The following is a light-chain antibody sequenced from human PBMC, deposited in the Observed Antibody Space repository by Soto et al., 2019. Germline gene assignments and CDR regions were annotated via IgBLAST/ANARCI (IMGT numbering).Light chain of an antibody. J-gene: IGKJ1*01. V-gene: IGKV3-15*01. CDR3: QQYNNWWT. Sequence: EIVMTQSPATLSVSPGERATLSCRASQSVSSDLAWYQKKPGQAPRLLIYGASTRATGIPARFSGSGSGTEFTLTITSLPSEDFAVSYCQQYNNWWTFGQGTRVEIK. CDR1: QSVSSD. CDR2: GAS.